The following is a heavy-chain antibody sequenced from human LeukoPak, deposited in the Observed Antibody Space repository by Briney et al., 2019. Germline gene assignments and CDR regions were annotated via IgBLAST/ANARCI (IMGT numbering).Heavy chain of an antibody. Sequence: GGTLRLSCAASGFIFTSYWMTWVRQAPGKGLEWVANIKQDGSEKYYVDSVKGRFTISRDNAKNSLYLQMNSLRADDTAVYYCARVSSSGWDYYYYYYMDVWGKGTTVTVSS. CDR1: GFIFTSYW. J-gene: IGHJ6*03. CDR3: ARVSSSGWDYYYYYYMDV. D-gene: IGHD6-19*01. V-gene: IGHV3-7*01. CDR2: IKQDGSEK.